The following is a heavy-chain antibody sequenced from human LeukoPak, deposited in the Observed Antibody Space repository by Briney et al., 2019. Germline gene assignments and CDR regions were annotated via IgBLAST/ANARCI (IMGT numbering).Heavy chain of an antibody. V-gene: IGHV1-8*03. Sequence: ASVKVSCKASGYTFTSYDINWVRQATGQGLEWMGWMNPNSGNTGYAQKFQGRVTITRNTSISTAYMELSSLRSEDTAVYYCARGRITIFGVVILGTKAYYMDVWGKGTTVTVSS. J-gene: IGHJ6*03. CDR2: MNPNSGNT. CDR1: GYTFTSYD. D-gene: IGHD3-3*01. CDR3: ARGRITIFGVVILGTKAYYMDV.